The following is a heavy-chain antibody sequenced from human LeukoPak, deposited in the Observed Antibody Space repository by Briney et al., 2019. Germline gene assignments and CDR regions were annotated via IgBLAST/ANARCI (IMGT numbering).Heavy chain of an antibody. Sequence: GGSLRLFCAASGFTFSSYAMSWVRQAPGKGLEWVSAISGSGGSTYYADSVKGRFTISRDNSKNTLYLQMNSLRAEDTAVYYCAKDSIFGVVTGTFDYWGQGTLVTVSS. CDR3: AKDSIFGVVTGTFDY. D-gene: IGHD3-3*01. V-gene: IGHV3-23*01. CDR1: GFTFSSYA. CDR2: ISGSGGST. J-gene: IGHJ4*02.